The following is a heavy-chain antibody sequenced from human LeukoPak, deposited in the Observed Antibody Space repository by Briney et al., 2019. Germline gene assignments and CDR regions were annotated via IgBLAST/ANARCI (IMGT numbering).Heavy chain of an antibody. D-gene: IGHD1-26*01. CDR1: GFTFSSYA. CDR2: MTGSGSIT. V-gene: IGHV3-23*01. Sequence: GGSLRLSCAASGFTFSSYAMSWVRQAPGKGLECVSTMTGSGSITRYADSVKGRFIISRDNSKNTLYLQMNSLRAEDTAIYYCAKGPWDLPHAFDIWGLGTMVTVSS. J-gene: IGHJ3*02. CDR3: AKGPWDLPHAFDI.